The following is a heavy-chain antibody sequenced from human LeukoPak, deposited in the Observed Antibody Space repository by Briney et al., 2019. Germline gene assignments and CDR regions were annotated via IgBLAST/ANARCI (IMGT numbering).Heavy chain of an antibody. V-gene: IGHV1-46*01. CDR3: ARGYCSSTSCYTADDAFDI. Sequence: ASVKVSCKASGYTFTSYYMHLVRQAPGQGLEWMGIINPSGGSTSYAQKFQGRVTMTRDTSTSTVYMELSSLRSEDTAVYYCARGYCSSTSCYTADDAFDIWGQGTMVTVSS. CDR2: INPSGGST. CDR1: GYTFTSYY. J-gene: IGHJ3*02. D-gene: IGHD2-2*02.